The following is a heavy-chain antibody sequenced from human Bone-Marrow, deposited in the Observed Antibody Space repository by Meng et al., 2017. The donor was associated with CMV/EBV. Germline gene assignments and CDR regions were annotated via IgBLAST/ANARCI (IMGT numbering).Heavy chain of an antibody. Sequence: SETLSLTCAISGDSVSSNNAAWNWIRQSPSGGLEWLGRTYYRSQWHIEYAVSLRGRITINPDTSKNLFSLQLNSMTPEDTALYYCGGDIWGSPGGYWGQGTQVTVSS. CDR1: GDSVSSNNAA. V-gene: IGHV6-1*01. D-gene: IGHD3-16*01. J-gene: IGHJ4*02. CDR2: TYYRSQWHI. CDR3: GGDIWGSPGGY.